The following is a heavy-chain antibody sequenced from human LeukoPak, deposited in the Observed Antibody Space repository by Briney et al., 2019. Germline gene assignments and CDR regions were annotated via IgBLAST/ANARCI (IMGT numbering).Heavy chain of an antibody. J-gene: IGHJ6*02. CDR3: ARDNRGAYGSGSYSHYYYYGMDV. Sequence: PGGSLRLSCAASGFSFVTCAMIWVRHAPGKGLVWVSRINSDGSSTSYADSVKGRFTISRDNAKNTLYLQMNSLRAEDTAVYYCARDNRGAYGSGSYSHYYYYGMDVWGQGTTVTVSS. V-gene: IGHV3-74*01. CDR1: GFSFVTCA. CDR2: INSDGSST. D-gene: IGHD3-10*01.